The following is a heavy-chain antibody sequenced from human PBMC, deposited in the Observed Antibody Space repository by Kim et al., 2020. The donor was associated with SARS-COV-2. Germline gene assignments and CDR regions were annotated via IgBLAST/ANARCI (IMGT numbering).Heavy chain of an antibody. CDR3: ARGRKHRERVPGAASGYYYRYFDY. CDR2: INHSGST. Sequence: SETLSLTCAVYGGSFSGYYWSWIRQPPGKGLEWIGEINHSGSTNYNPSLKSRVTISVDTSKNQFSLKLSSVTAADTAVYYCARGRKHRERVPGAASGYYYRYFDYWGQGTLVTVSS. CDR1: GGSFSGYY. D-gene: IGHD3-22*01. V-gene: IGHV4-34*01. J-gene: IGHJ4*02.